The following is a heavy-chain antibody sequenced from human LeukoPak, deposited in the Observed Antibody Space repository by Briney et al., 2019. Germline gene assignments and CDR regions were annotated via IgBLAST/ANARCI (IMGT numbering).Heavy chain of an antibody. J-gene: IGHJ4*02. Sequence: GGSLRLSCAASGFTFSSYWMSWVRQAPGKGLEWVANIKQDGSEKYYVDSVKGRFTISRDNAKNSLYLQMNRLRAEDRAVYYCARAGYSGYDRYFDYWGRGTLVTVSS. CDR3: ARAGYSGYDRYFDY. CDR2: IKQDGSEK. V-gene: IGHV3-7*01. CDR1: GFTFSSYW. D-gene: IGHD5-12*01.